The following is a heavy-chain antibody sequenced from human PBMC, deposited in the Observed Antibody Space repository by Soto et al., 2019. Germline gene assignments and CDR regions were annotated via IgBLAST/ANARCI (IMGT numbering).Heavy chain of an antibody. CDR1: GDSISSYY. J-gene: IGHJ4*02. CDR2: LYYGRSA. D-gene: IGHD3-22*01. CDR3: ALRSMAVVPEY. V-gene: IGHV4-59*01. Sequence: QVQLQESGPGLVKPSETLSLTCAVSGDSISSYYCMWIRQPPGKGLESIGYLYYGRSANFNPSLKTRVTLSVDTSTNQCSLTLSSMTAADTAVYYFALRSMAVVPEYGGQGTLVTVSS.